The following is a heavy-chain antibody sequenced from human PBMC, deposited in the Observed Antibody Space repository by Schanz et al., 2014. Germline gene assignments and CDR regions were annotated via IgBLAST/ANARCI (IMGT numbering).Heavy chain of an antibody. J-gene: IGHJ4*02. Sequence: EVQLVESGGVVAQPGGSLRLSCVASGFMFTKYAMNWVRQAPGKGLEWVSGISGTGTKTYYADSVKSRFTISRDNSKNTVFLQMSSLRADDTALYYCAKDIGGAVAAPGYDSWGQGTLVTVSS. CDR3: AKDIGGAVAAPGYDS. CDR2: ISGTGTKT. CDR1: GFMFTKYA. D-gene: IGHD2-15*01. V-gene: IGHV3-23*04.